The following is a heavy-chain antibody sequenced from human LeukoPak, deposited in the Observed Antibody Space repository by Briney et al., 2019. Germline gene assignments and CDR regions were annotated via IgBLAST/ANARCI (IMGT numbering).Heavy chain of an antibody. J-gene: IGHJ4*02. CDR1: GVIFINYE. CDR3: ARGSTSWYYFDY. D-gene: IGHD2-2*01. Sequence: QPGGSLRLSCAASGVIFINYEMNWVRQAPGKGLEWVSYITTSGRTINYADSVKGRFTISRDNAKNSVFLQMSSLRAEDTAIYYCARGSTSWYYFDYWGQGSLVTVSS. CDR2: ITTSGRTI. V-gene: IGHV3-48*03.